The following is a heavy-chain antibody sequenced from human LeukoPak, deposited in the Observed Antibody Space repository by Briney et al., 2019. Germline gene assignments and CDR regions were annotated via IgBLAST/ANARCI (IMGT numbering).Heavy chain of an antibody. CDR3: ARQGWEPTHVEFDY. J-gene: IGHJ4*02. D-gene: IGHD4-23*01. V-gene: IGHV4-34*01. CDR2: INHSGST. Sequence: SETLSLTCAVYGGSFSGYYWSWIRQPPGRGLEWIGEINHSGSTNYNPSLKSRVTISVDTSKNQFSLKLSSVTAADTAVYYCARQGWEPTHVEFDYWGQGTLVTVSS. CDR1: GGSFSGYY.